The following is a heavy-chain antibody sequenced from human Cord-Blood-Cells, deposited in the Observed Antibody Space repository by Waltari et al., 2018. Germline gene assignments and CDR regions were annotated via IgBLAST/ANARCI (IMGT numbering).Heavy chain of an antibody. Sequence: QVQLVQSGAEVKKPGSSVKVSCKASGGTFSSYAISWVRQAPGQGLEWMGGITPIFGTANYAQKFQGRVTITADKSTSTAYMELSSLRSEDTAVYYCARKGYYDYYYGMDVWGQGTTVTVSS. CDR1: GGTFSSYA. V-gene: IGHV1-69*06. J-gene: IGHJ6*02. CDR3: ARKGYYDYYYGMDV. D-gene: IGHD5-12*01. CDR2: ITPIFGTA.